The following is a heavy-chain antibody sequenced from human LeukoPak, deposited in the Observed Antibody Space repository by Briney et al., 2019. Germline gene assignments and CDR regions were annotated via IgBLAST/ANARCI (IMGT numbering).Heavy chain of an antibody. CDR2: IYHNGSA. CDR1: GGSISSRNW. J-gene: IGHJ4*02. CDR3: ARGLASGYPPIPFDY. Sequence: SETLSLTCAVSGGSISSRNWWSWVRQPPGKGLVWIGEIYHNGSANYNPSLKSRVTISVDKSKNQFSLNLTSVTAADTAVYYCARGLASGYPPIPFDYWGQGTLVTVSS. V-gene: IGHV4-4*02. D-gene: IGHD3-3*01.